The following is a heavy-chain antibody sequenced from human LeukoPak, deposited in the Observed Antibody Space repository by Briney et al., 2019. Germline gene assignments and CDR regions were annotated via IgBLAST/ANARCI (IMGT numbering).Heavy chain of an antibody. CDR1: GFTFSSYG. V-gene: IGHV3-23*01. Sequence: GGTLRLSCAASGFTFSSYGMSWVRQAPGKGLEWVSAISGSGGSTYYADSVKGRFTISRDNSKNTLYLQMNSLRAEDTAVYYCARDLGQYYDTSDNWFDPWGQGTLVTASS. D-gene: IGHD3-22*01. J-gene: IGHJ5*02. CDR3: ARDLGQYYDTSDNWFDP. CDR2: ISGSGGST.